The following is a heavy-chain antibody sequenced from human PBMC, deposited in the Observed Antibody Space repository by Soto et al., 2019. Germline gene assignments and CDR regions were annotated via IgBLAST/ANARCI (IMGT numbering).Heavy chain of an antibody. CDR3: ARDRRWFGELSGGMDV. V-gene: IGHV4-59*01. CDR1: GGCISSYY. Sequence: SETLSLTCTVSGGCISSYYWSWIRQPPGKGLEWIGYIYYSGSTNYNPSLKSRDNISVDTSKNQFTLKLSSVTAADTVVYCCARDRRWFGELSGGMDVWGQGTTVTVSS. D-gene: IGHD3-10*01. J-gene: IGHJ6*02. CDR2: IYYSGST.